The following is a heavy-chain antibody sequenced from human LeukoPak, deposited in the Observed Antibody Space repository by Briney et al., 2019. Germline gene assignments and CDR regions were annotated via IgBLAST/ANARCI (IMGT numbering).Heavy chain of an antibody. D-gene: IGHD2-15*01. V-gene: IGHV3-23*01. CDR3: ARARDCSGGSCYSF. Sequence: PGGSLRLSCAASGFTFSSYSMNWVRQAPGKGLEWVSDISGSGGSTYYADSVKGRFTISRDNSKNTLYLQMNSLRAEDTAVYYCARARDCSGGSCYSFWGQGTLVTVSS. J-gene: IGHJ4*02. CDR1: GFTFSSYS. CDR2: ISGSGGST.